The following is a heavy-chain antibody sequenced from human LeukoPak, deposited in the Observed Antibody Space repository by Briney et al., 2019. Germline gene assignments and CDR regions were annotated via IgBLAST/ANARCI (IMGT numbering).Heavy chain of an antibody. V-gene: IGHV3-30*18. CDR1: GFTFSSYG. CDR2: ISYDGSNK. CDR3: AKDLGYSYGSYYYYYYGMDV. J-gene: IGHJ6*02. Sequence: GGSLRLSCAASGFTFSSYGMHWVRQAPGKGLEWVAVISYDGSNKYYADSVKGRFTISRDHSKNTLYLQMNSLRAEDTAVYYCAKDLGYSYGSYYYYYYGMDVWGQGTTVTVSS. D-gene: IGHD5-18*01.